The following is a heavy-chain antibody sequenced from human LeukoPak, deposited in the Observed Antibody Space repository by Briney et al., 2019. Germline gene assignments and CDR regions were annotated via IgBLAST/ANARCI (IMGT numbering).Heavy chain of an antibody. CDR2: VFSSGNT. CDR3: ARELYTNHDLLWFDP. J-gene: IGHJ5*02. Sequence: SETLSLTCTVSGGSITSYYWSWIRQPPGKGLEYIGYVFSSGNTNYNPSLKSRVTISLDTSKNQFSLKLRSVTATDTAVYYCARELYTNHDLLWFDPWGQGTLVTVSS. V-gene: IGHV4-4*08. CDR1: GGSITSYY. D-gene: IGHD4-11*01.